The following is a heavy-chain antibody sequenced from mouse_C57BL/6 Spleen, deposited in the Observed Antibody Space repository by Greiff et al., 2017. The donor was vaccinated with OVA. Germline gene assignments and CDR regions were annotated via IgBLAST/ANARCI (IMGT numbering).Heavy chain of an antibody. V-gene: IGHV1-69*01. CDR3: ARWAGYYEAMDY. J-gene: IGHJ4*01. CDR1: GYTFTSYW. CDR2: IDPSASYT. D-gene: IGHD3-3*01. Sequence: QVQLQQPGAELVMPGASVKLSCKASGYTFTSYWMHWVKQRPGQGLEWIGEIDPSASYTNYNQKFKGKSTLTVDKSSSTDYMQLSSLTSEDSAVYYSARWAGYYEAMDYWGQGTSVTVSS.